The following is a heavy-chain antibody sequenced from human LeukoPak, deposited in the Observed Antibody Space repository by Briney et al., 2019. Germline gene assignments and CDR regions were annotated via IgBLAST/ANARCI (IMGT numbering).Heavy chain of an antibody. Sequence: SETLSLTCTVSGGSISSNYWSWIRQPAGKGLEWIGRIYTSGSTNYNPSLKSRVTISVDKSKNQFSLKLSSVTAADTAVYYCARSTTSTATDYWGQGTLVTVSS. D-gene: IGHD1-14*01. V-gene: IGHV4-4*07. J-gene: IGHJ4*02. CDR3: ARSTTSTATDY. CDR2: IYTSGST. CDR1: GGSISSNY.